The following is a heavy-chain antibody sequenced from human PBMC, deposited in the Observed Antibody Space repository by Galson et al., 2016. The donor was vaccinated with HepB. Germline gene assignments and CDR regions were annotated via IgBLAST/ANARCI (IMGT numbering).Heavy chain of an antibody. CDR3: ARGTYCDSTNCHTREDF. Sequence: SLRLSCAASGLTFSSYAMHWVRQAPGKGLEWVAVTWYDGSKEYYAESVRGRFTITRDNSQNTLYLQMNSLRAEDKAVYYCARGTYCDSTNCHTREDFWGQGTLDTVSS. CDR1: GLTFSSYA. V-gene: IGHV3-33*08. CDR2: TWYDGSKE. J-gene: IGHJ4*02. D-gene: IGHD2-2*01.